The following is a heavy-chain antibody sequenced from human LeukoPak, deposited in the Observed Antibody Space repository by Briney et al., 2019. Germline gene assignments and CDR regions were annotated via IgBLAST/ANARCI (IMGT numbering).Heavy chain of an antibody. D-gene: IGHD3-9*01. J-gene: IGHJ4*02. Sequence: SVKVSCKASGGTFSRYDISWVRQAPGQGLEWMGGIIPIFGTANYAQKLQGRVTMTTDTSTSTAYMELRSLRSDDTAVYYCARAPYILTGYYLLWGQGTLVTVSS. CDR3: ARAPYILTGYYLL. CDR1: GGTFSRYD. V-gene: IGHV1-69*05. CDR2: IIPIFGTA.